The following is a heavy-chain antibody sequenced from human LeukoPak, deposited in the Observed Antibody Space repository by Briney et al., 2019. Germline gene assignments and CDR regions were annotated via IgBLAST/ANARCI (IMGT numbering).Heavy chain of an antibody. CDR2: IYHSGST. V-gene: IGHV4-38-2*01. Sequence: SETLSLTCAVSGYPISSGYYWGWIRQPPGKGLEWIGSIYHSGSTYYNPSLKSRVTISVDTSKNQFSLKLSSVTAADTAVYYCARKYCSSTSCYDGEYYFDYWGQGTLVTVSS. D-gene: IGHD2-2*01. CDR1: GYPISSGYY. CDR3: ARKYCSSTSCYDGEYYFDY. J-gene: IGHJ4*02.